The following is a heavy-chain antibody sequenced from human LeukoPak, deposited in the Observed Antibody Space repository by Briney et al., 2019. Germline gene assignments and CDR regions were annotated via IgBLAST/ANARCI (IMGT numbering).Heavy chain of an antibody. J-gene: IGHJ4*02. V-gene: IGHV3-11*04. CDR3: ARDRDSWELLGALDY. D-gene: IGHD1-26*01. CDR2: ISSSGSTI. Sequence: GGSLRLSCAASGFTFSDYYMSWIRQAPGKGLEWVSYISSSGSTIYYADSVKGRFTISRDNAKNSLYLQMNSLRAEDTAVYYCARDRDSWELLGALDYWGQGTLVTVSS. CDR1: GFTFSDYY.